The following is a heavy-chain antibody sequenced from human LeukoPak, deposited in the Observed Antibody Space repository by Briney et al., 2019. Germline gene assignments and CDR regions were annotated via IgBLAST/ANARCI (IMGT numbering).Heavy chain of an antibody. Sequence: PGGSLSLSCAASGFTFSSYGIHCVRQAPGKGLEWVAFIRSDGNKQNYADSVKGRFTISRDNSKNTVYLQMDSLRTEDTAVYYCAKDDPFFDYWGQGILVTVSS. CDR1: GFTFSSYG. J-gene: IGHJ4*02. CDR3: AKDDPFFDY. V-gene: IGHV3-30*02. CDR2: IRSDGNKQ.